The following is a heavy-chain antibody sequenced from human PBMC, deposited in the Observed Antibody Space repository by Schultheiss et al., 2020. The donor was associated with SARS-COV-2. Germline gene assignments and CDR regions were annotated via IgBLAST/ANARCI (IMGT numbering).Heavy chain of an antibody. CDR1: GGSISSSSYY. Sequence: SQTLSLTCPVSGGSISSSSYYWSWIRQPAGKGLEWIGRIYTSGSTNYNPSLKSRVTISVDTSKNQFSLKLSSVTAADTAVYYCARSKWNRGWFDPWGQGTLVTVSS. J-gene: IGHJ5*02. D-gene: IGHD3-10*01. CDR3: ARSKWNRGWFDP. CDR2: IYTSGST. V-gene: IGHV4-61*02.